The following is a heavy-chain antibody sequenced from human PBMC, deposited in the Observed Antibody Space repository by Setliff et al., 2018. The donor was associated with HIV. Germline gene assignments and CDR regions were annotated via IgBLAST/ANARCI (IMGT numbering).Heavy chain of an antibody. V-gene: IGHV4-39*07. J-gene: IGHJ3*02. D-gene: IGHD1-26*01. CDR1: GGSISSSNYY. CDR3: ARRVRGPIVYNAFDT. Sequence: SETLSLTCTVSGGSISSSNYYWGWIRQPPGKGLEWIGSIYYSGSTYYNPSLKSRVTISVDASKNQFSLKLSSVTAADTAVYYCARRVRGPIVYNAFDTWGQGTMVTVSS. CDR2: IYYSGST.